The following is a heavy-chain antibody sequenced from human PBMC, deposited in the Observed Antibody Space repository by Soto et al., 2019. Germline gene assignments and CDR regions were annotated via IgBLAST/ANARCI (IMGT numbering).Heavy chain of an antibody. J-gene: IGHJ5*02. V-gene: IGHV4-59*01. CDR2: IYYSGST. Sequence: PSETLSLTCTVSGGSISSYYWSWIRQPPGKGLEWIGYIYYSGSTNYNPSLKSRVTISVDTSKNQFSLKLSSVTAADTAVYYCARTLKYDFWSGYSWFDPWGQGTLVNVSS. D-gene: IGHD3-3*01. CDR1: GGSISSYY. CDR3: ARTLKYDFWSGYSWFDP.